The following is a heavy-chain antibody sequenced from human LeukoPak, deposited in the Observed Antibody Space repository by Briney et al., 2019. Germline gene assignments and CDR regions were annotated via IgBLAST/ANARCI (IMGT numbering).Heavy chain of an antibody. CDR3: ARGVTVTTDF. CDR1: GFFFSSYD. CDR2: LSSSGGST. V-gene: IGHV3-23*01. J-gene: IGHJ4*02. D-gene: IGHD4-17*01. Sequence: SGGSLRLSCVASGFFFSSYDMNWVRQAPGKGLGWVSGLSSSGGSTFYADSVKGRFTISRDNSKNAVYLQMNSLRGEDTAIYYCARGVTVTTDFWGQGTLVTVSS.